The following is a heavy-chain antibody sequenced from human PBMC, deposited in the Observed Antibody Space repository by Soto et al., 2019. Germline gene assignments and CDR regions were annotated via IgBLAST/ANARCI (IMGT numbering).Heavy chain of an antibody. CDR3: ARGYPIAAPPDY. Sequence: SETLSLTCTVSGGSISSSPYSWGWIRQPPGMWLEWIGNVYNSGNTNYNPSLKSRVTISVDTSKNQFSLKLSSVTAADTAVYYCARGYPIAAPPDYWGQGTLVTVSS. CDR1: GGSISSSPYS. CDR2: VYNSGNT. V-gene: IGHV4-39*01. D-gene: IGHD6-6*01. J-gene: IGHJ4*02.